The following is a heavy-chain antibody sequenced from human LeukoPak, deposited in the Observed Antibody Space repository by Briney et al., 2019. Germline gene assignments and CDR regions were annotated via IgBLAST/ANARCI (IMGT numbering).Heavy chain of an antibody. V-gene: IGHV3-23*01. CDR2: ISGSGGST. CDR3: AIRAFYYGSGSFDY. J-gene: IGHJ4*02. Sequence: GGSLRLSCAASGFTFSSYAMSWVRQAPGKGLGWVSAISGSGGSTYYPDSVKGRFTISRDNSKNTLYLQMNSLRAEDTAVYYCAIRAFYYGSGSFDYWGQGTLVTVSS. D-gene: IGHD3-10*01. CDR1: GFTFSSYA.